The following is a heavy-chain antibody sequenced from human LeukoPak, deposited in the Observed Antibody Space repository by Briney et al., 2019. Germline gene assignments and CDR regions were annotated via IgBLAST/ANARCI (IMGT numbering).Heavy chain of an antibody. J-gene: IGHJ3*02. D-gene: IGHD6-6*01. CDR3: ARGRISSRPYWIDAFDI. CDR2: ISGSGSFI. CDR1: GFMFSNYS. Sequence: PGGSLRLSCAAPGFMFSNYSINWVRQAPGKGLEWVSFISGSGSFIYYADSVKGRFTISRDNAKNSLYLQMNSLRVEDTAVYYCARGRISSRPYWIDAFDIWGQGIMVTVSS. V-gene: IGHV3-21*01.